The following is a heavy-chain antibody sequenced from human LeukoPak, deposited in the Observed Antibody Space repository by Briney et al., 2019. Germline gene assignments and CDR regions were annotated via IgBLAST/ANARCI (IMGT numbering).Heavy chain of an antibody. CDR3: ARASFGSYRLDY. V-gene: IGHV3-23*01. J-gene: IGHJ4*02. CDR2: ISVTGGST. D-gene: IGHD1-26*01. Sequence: GGSLRLSCAASGFTFSTYALIWVRQAPGKGLEWVSAISVTGGSTFYADSVRGRLTISRDNSKNTLYLQMSSLRAEDTAVYYCARASFGSYRLDYWGQGTLVTVSS. CDR1: GFTFSTYA.